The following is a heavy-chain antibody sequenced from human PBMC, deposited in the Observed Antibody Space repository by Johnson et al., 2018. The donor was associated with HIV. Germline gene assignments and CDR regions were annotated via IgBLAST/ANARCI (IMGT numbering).Heavy chain of an antibody. CDR1: GFTFSSYA. CDR2: ISYDGSNK. D-gene: IGHD3-10*01. V-gene: IGHV3-30*04. Sequence: VQLVESGGGVVQPGRSLRLSCAASGFTFSSYAMHWVRQAPGKGLEWVAVISYDGSNKYYADSVKGRFTISRDNSKNTLYLQMNSLRAEATAVYYCARDLLIYCRSTIRGDAFDIWGQGTMVTVSS. J-gene: IGHJ3*02. CDR3: ARDLLIYCRSTIRGDAFDI.